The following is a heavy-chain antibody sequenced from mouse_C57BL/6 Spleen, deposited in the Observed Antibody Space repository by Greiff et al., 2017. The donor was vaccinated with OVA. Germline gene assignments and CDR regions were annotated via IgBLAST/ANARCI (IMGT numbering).Heavy chain of an antibody. Sequence: VQLQQSGPGLVAPSQRLSITCTVSGFSLTSYGVHWVRQPPGKGLEWLVVIWSDGSTTYNSALKSRLSISKDNSKSQVFLKMNSLQTDDTAMYYCARHEHSNYNAMDYWGQGTSVTVSS. D-gene: IGHD2-5*01. V-gene: IGHV2-6-1*01. CDR1: GFSLTSYG. CDR3: ARHEHSNYNAMDY. CDR2: IWSDGST. J-gene: IGHJ4*01.